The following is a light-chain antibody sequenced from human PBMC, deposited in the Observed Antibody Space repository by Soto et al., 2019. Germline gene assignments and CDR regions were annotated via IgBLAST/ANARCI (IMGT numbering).Light chain of an antibody. J-gene: IGKJ1*01. CDR2: KAS. CDR1: QTISSW. CDR3: PHYNSYSEA. Sequence: DIQMTQSPSSLSGSVGDRVTITCRASQTISSWLAWYQQKPGKAPKLLIYKASTLKSGVPSRFSGSGSGTEFTLTISSLQPDDFATYYCPHYNSYSEAFGHMIKVEIX. V-gene: IGKV1-5*03.